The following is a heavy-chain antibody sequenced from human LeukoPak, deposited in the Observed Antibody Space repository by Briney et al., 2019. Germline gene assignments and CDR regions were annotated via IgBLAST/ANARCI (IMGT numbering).Heavy chain of an antibody. CDR1: GFIFRSYG. Sequence: PGVSLRLSCAASGFIFRSYGMHWVRQARGKGREWVSFIRFDESPTVYADSVKGRFTISRDNSKNTVYMQMTSLRVEDTGLYYCAKDQGDCTGSPCYLRYLEYWGQGILVTVSS. CDR2: IRFDESPT. D-gene: IGHD2-8*02. V-gene: IGHV3-30*02. J-gene: IGHJ4*02. CDR3: AKDQGDCTGSPCYLRYLEY.